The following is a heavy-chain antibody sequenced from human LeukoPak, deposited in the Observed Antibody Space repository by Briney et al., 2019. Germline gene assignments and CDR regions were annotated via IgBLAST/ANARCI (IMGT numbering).Heavy chain of an antibody. Sequence: SETLSLTCAVYGGSFSGYYWSWIRQPPGKGLEWIGEINHSGSTNYNPSLKSRVTISVDTSKNQFSLKLSSVTAADTAVYYCARDGVSYFDNSGYYVPDAFDIWGQGTMVTVSS. CDR2: INHSGST. CDR3: ARDGVSYFDNSGYYVPDAFDI. D-gene: IGHD3-22*01. V-gene: IGHV4-34*01. CDR1: GGSFSGYY. J-gene: IGHJ3*02.